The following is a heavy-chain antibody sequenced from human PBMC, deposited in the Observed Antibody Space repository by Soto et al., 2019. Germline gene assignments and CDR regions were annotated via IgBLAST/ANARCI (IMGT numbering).Heavy chain of an antibody. CDR3: ARDLRAVTTTGGWFDP. V-gene: IGHV4-34*01. D-gene: IGHD4-17*01. Sequence: SETLSLTCAVYGGSFSGYYWSWIRQPPGKGLEWIGEINHSGSTNYNPSLKSRVTISVDTSKNQFSLKLSSVTAADTAVYYCARDLRAVTTTGGWFDPWGQGTLVTVSS. J-gene: IGHJ5*02. CDR2: INHSGST. CDR1: GGSFSGYY.